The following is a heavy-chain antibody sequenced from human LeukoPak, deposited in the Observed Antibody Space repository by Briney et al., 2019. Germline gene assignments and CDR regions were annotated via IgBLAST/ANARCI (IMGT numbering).Heavy chain of an antibody. D-gene: IGHD6-25*01. V-gene: IGHV4-39*01. J-gene: IGHJ5*02. CDR1: GGSISDSNYY. Sequence: SETLSLTCTVSGGSISDSNYYWGWIRQPPGRGLEWIANIYYSGSAYYSPSLKSRVTVSIDTSKNQFSLKLNSVTAADTAVYYSARQSTIAAARIDPWGQGTLVTVSS. CDR2: IYYSGSA. CDR3: ARQSTIAAARIDP.